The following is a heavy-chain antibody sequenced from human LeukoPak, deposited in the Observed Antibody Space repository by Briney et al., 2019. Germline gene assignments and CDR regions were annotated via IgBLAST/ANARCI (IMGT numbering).Heavy chain of an antibody. CDR2: VNPNSGGT. Sequence: ASVKVSCKTSVYTFTGYYIHWVRQAPGQGLEWMGWVNPNSGGTNYARKFQDRVTMTRDTSISTAYMELSSLRSDDTAVYYCASSLVAAAGTSLDSWGQGTQVTVSS. J-gene: IGHJ5*01. D-gene: IGHD6-13*01. V-gene: IGHV1-2*02. CDR3: ASSLVAAAGTSLDS. CDR1: VYTFTGYY.